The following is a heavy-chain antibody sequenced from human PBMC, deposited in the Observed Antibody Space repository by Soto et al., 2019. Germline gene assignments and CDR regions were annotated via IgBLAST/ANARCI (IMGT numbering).Heavy chain of an antibody. J-gene: IGHJ4*02. V-gene: IGHV1-69*01. Sequence: QVKLVQSGAEVKKPGSSVNVSCKASGGDFINYGISWERQAPGQGLEWLGGIIPIFRTANYAQKFQGRVTIAADESTTTAYMEVSTLTWEDTAFYYWARARYYAGVGFHYGTAYWGQGTRVTV. CDR2: IIPIFRTA. CDR1: GGDFINYG. CDR3: ARARYYAGVGFHYGTAY. D-gene: IGHD3-10*01.